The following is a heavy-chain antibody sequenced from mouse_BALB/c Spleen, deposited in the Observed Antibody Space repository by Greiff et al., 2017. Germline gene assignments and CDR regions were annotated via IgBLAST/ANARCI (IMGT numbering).Heavy chain of an antibody. CDR1: GFTFSSYG. J-gene: IGHJ4*01. Sequence: DVMLVESGGDLVKPGGSLKLSCAASGFTFSSYGMSWVRQTPDKRLEWVATISSGGSYTYYPDSVKGRFTISRDNAKNTLYLQMSSLKSEDTAMYYCARPITTVVEAMDYWGQGTSVTVSS. CDR2: ISSGGSYT. D-gene: IGHD1-1*01. V-gene: IGHV5-6*02. CDR3: ARPITTVVEAMDY.